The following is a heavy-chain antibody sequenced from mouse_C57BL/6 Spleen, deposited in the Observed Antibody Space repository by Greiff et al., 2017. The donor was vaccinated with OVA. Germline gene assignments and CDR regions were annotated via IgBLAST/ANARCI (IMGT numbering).Heavy chain of an antibody. CDR1: GFTFSSYA. CDR3: TRAPSYYSNYWYFDV. Sequence: EVKLMESGEGLVKPGGSLKLSCAASGFTFSSYAMSWVRQTPEKRLEWVAYISSGGDYIYYADTVKGRFTISRDNARNTLYLQMSSLKSEDTAMYYCTRAPSYYSNYWYFDVWGTGTTVTVSS. V-gene: IGHV5-9-1*02. J-gene: IGHJ1*03. D-gene: IGHD2-5*01. CDR2: ISSGGDYI.